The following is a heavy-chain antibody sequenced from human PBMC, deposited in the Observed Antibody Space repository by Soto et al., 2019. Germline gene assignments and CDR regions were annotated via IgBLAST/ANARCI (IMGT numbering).Heavy chain of an antibody. CDR2: IIPIFGTA. V-gene: IGHV1-69*13. Sequence: SVKVSCKASGGTFSSYAISWVRQAPGQGLEWMGGIIPIFGTANYAQKFQGRVTITADESTSTAYMELSSLRSEDTAVYYCARGESYCTNGVCYTIGFDYWGQGTLVTVSS. CDR1: GGTFSSYA. CDR3: ARGESYCTNGVCYTIGFDY. D-gene: IGHD2-8*01. J-gene: IGHJ4*02.